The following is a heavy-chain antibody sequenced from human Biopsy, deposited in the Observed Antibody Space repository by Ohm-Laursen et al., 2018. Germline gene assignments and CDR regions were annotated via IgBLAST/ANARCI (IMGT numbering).Heavy chain of an antibody. CDR3: AKDSGGSPLGELFH. CDR1: GFPFHNYA. D-gene: IGHD3-16*01. J-gene: IGHJ4*02. CDR2: INAPGGKT. V-gene: IGHV3-23*01. Sequence: SLRLSCTAAGFPFHNYAMNWVRQAPRKGLEWVSGINAPGGKTYYADSVKGRFTISRDNSKSTLYLQIHSLRAEDTALYYCAKDSGGSPLGELFHWGQGNLVTVSS.